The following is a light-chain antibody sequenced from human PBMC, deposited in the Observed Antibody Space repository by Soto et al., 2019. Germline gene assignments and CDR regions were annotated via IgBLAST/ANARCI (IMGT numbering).Light chain of an antibody. CDR1: SSDVGGYNY. J-gene: IGLJ1*01. CDR3: SSYTSSRTQV. V-gene: IGLV2-14*01. Sequence: QSALTQPASVSGSPGQSITISCTGTSSDVGGYNYVSWYQQHPGKAPKLIIYEVSNRPSGVSNRFSGYKSGNTASLTISGLQAEDEADYYCSSYTSSRTQVFGNRTKLTV. CDR2: EVS.